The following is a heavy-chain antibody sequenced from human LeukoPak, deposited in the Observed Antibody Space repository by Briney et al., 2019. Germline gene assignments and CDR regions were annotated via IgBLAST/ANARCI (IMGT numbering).Heavy chain of an antibody. Sequence: SVKVSCKASGGTFSNSAISWVRQAPGQGLEWMGRIIPIFGTANYAQKFQGRVTMTTDESTTTVYMELSSLTSEDTAVYYCAGYSSSWGFYYYMDVWGKGTTVTVSS. CDR2: IIPIFGTA. V-gene: IGHV1-69*05. CDR3: AGYSSSWGFYYYMDV. CDR1: GGTFSNSA. D-gene: IGHD6-13*01. J-gene: IGHJ6*03.